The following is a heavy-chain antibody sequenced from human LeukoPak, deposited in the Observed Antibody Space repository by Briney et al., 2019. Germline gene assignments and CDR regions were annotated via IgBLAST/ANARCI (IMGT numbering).Heavy chain of an antibody. Sequence: ASVKVSCTASGGTFSSYAISWVRQAPGQGLEWMGGIIPIFGTANYAQKFQGRVTITADESTSTAYMELSSLRSEDTAVYYCARDIGEYYDFWSGYWYYFDYWGQGTLVTVSS. D-gene: IGHD3-3*01. CDR1: GGTFSSYA. CDR2: IIPIFGTA. CDR3: ARDIGEYYDFWSGYWYYFDY. J-gene: IGHJ4*02. V-gene: IGHV1-69*13.